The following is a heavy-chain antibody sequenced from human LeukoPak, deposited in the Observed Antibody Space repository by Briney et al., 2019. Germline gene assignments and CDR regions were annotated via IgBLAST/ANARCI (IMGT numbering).Heavy chain of an antibody. V-gene: IGHV4-31*03. Sequence: PSQTLSLTCTVSGGSISSGGYYWSWIRQHPGKGLEWIGYIYYSGSTYYNPSLKSRVTISVDTSKNQFSLKLSSVTAADTAVYYCATMYCSSTSCSEAFDIWGQGTMVTVSS. CDR1: GGSISSGGYY. D-gene: IGHD2-2*01. CDR2: IYYSGST. J-gene: IGHJ3*02. CDR3: ATMYCSSTSCSEAFDI.